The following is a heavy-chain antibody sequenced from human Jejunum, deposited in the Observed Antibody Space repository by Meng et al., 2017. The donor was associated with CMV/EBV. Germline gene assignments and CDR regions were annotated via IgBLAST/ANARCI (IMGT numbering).Heavy chain of an antibody. V-gene: IGHV3-21*01. CDR3: ARGLMGCTSTSCYSGWFDP. J-gene: IGHJ5*02. CDR2: ISGSSDNI. Sequence: TYSMNWLRQAPGKGLEWVSSISGSSDNIYYADSVKGRFTISRDNAKNSLFLQMNSLRAEDTAVYYCARGLMGCTSTSCYSGWFDPWGQGTLVTVSS. CDR1: TYS. D-gene: IGHD2-2*02.